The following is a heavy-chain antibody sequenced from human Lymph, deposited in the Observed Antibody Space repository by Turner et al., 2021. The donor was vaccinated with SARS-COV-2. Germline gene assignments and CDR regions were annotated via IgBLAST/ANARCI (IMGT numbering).Heavy chain of an antibody. Sequence: EVQLVESGGGLVQPGGSLRLSCAASGFPFRSYEMNWVRQAPGKGREWISYISSSGGTIYYADSLKGRFTISRDNAKNALYLQMNSLRAEDTAVYYCARDQYYDSSGYYFFRASYFDLWGRGTLVTVSS. J-gene: IGHJ2*01. D-gene: IGHD3-22*01. CDR3: ARDQYYDSSGYYFFRASYFDL. CDR1: GFPFRSYE. CDR2: ISSSGGTI. V-gene: IGHV3-48*03.